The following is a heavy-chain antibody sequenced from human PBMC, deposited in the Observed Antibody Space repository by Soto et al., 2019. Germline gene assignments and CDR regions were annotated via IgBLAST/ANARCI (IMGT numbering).Heavy chain of an antibody. D-gene: IGHD5-18*01. V-gene: IGHV3-30*18. J-gene: IGHJ4*02. CDR3: AKSPRGYSYGCDY. CDR1: GFTFSSFG. Sequence: GGSLRLSCAASGFTFSSFGMHWVRQAPGTGLEWVAVISYDGINKYYADSVEGRFTISRDNSKNTLYLQMNSLRAEDTAVYYCAKSPRGYSYGCDYWGQGTLVTVSS. CDR2: ISYDGINK.